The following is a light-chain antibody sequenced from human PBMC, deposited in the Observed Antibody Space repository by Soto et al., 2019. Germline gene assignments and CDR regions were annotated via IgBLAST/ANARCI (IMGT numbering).Light chain of an antibody. Sequence: EIVMTQSPATLSVSPGERATLSCRASQSVSNNYLAWYQQKPGQAPRLLIYGASNRATGIPDRFSGSGSGTDFTLTISSLQPEDFATYYCQQLNSYPITFGQGTRLEIK. CDR2: GAS. V-gene: IGKV3D-15*01. CDR3: QQLNSYPIT. J-gene: IGKJ5*01. CDR1: QSVSNN.